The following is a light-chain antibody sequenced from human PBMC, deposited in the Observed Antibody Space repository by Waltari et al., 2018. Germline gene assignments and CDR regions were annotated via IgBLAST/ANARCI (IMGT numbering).Light chain of an antibody. V-gene: IGKV3-20*01. CDR2: GAP. Sequence: EIVLTQSPGTLSLSPGERAALPCSASQSVSSSVLAWYQQKPGQAPRLLLYGAPIRATGIPDRFSGSGSGTDFTLTISRLEPEDFAVYCCQQDGSAPNTFGQGTKVEIK. CDR1: QSVSSSV. J-gene: IGKJ2*01. CDR3: QQDGSAPNT.